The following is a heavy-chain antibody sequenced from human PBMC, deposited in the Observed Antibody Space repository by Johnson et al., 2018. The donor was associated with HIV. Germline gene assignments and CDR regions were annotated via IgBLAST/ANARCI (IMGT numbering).Heavy chain of an antibody. CDR1: GFTFSDYY. J-gene: IGHJ3*02. V-gene: IGHV3-11*04. CDR2: ISSSGSTI. CDR3: ARESLPGYSSSNDGFDI. D-gene: IGHD6-13*01. Sequence: QVQLVESGGGLVKPGGSLRLSCAASGFTFSDYYMSWIRQAPGNGLEWVSYISSSGSTIYYADSVKGRFTISRDNAKNSLYLQMNSLRAEDTAVYYCARESLPGYSSSNDGFDIWVQGTMVTVSS.